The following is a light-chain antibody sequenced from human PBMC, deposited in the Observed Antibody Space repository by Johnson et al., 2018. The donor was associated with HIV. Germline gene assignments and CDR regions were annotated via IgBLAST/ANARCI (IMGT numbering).Light chain of an antibody. V-gene: IGLV1-51*01. J-gene: IGLJ1*01. Sequence: QSVLTQPPSVSAAPGQTVTIPCSGNSSNIGNNSVSWYQQLPGTAPKLLIYDNNKRPSGLPDRFSGSKSGTSATLGITGLQTGDEADYYCGTWASSLSAEVFGTGTKVTVL. CDR3: GTWASSLSAEV. CDR2: DNN. CDR1: SSNIGNNS.